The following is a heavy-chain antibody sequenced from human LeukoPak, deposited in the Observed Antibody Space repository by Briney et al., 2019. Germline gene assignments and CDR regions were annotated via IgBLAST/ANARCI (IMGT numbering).Heavy chain of an antibody. Sequence: GGSLRLSCEASGFSFSSYGMSWVRQAPGEGLEWVSGFSASDGTIYYADSVKGRFTISRDNAKNSLYLQMNSLRAEDTAVYYCAELGITMIGGVWGKGTTVTISS. V-gene: IGHV3-48*03. CDR1: GFSFSSYG. J-gene: IGHJ6*04. CDR3: AELGITMIGGV. CDR2: FSASDGTI. D-gene: IGHD3-10*02.